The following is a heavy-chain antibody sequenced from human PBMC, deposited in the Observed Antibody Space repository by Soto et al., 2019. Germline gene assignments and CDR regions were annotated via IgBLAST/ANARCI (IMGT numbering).Heavy chain of an antibody. CDR3: AKMGTDTAMEEDYYYGMDV. D-gene: IGHD5-18*01. V-gene: IGHV3-9*01. Sequence: GGSLRLSCAASGFTFDDYAMHWVRQAPGKGLEWVSGISWDSGSIGYADSVKGRLTISRDNAKNTLYLQMNSLRAEDTAVYYCAKMGTDTAMEEDYYYGMDVWGKGTTVTVSS. CDR1: GFTFDDYA. J-gene: IGHJ6*04. CDR2: ISWDSGSI.